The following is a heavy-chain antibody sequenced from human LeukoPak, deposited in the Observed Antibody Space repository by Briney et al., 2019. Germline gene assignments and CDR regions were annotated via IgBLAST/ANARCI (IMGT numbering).Heavy chain of an antibody. CDR3: ARTSPGGQQLWSYYYYYYMDV. J-gene: IGHJ6*03. V-gene: IGHV3-11*01. CDR2: ISGNGGVI. D-gene: IGHD5-18*01. Sequence: GGSLRLSCAASGFTFSDNYMTWVRQAPGKGLEWLSYISGNGGVIQYADSVKGRFTISRDNAKNSLYLQMNSLRAEDTALYYCARTSPGGQQLWSYYYYYYMDVWGKGTTVTVSS. CDR1: GFTFSDNY.